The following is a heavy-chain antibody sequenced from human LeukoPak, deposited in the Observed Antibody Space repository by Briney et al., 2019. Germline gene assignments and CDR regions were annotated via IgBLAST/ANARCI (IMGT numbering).Heavy chain of an antibody. CDR3: VRDRNSNWWGGSDY. V-gene: IGHV1-2*02. J-gene: IGHJ4*02. CDR2: VNPNSGDT. D-gene: IGHD2/OR15-2a*01. Sequence: ASVKVSCKASGYTFTSYGISWVRQAPGQGLEWMGWVNPNSGDTDYAKTFQGRVTMTRDTSISSAYMDLNSLTSDDTAVYYCVRDRNSNWWGGSDYWGQGTLVTVSS. CDR1: GYTFTSYG.